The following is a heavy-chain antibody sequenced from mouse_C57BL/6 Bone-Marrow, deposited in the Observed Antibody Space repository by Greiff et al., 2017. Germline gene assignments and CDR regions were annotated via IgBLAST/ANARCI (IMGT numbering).Heavy chain of an antibody. CDR3: ARAKHRKGAFAY. CDR1: GYSFTDYY. J-gene: IGHJ3*01. D-gene: IGHD3-1*01. Sequence: VQLQQSGPELVKPGASVKISCKASGYSFTDYYMHWVKQSHGNILDWIGYINPYNGVSSYNQKFKGKATLTVAKSSSTAYMELHSLTSEASAVYYYARAKHRKGAFAYWGQGTPVTVSA. V-gene: IGHV1-31*01. CDR2: INPYNGVS.